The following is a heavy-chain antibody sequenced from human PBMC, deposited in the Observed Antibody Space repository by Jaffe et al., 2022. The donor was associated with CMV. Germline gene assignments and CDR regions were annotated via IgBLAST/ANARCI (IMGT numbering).Heavy chain of an antibody. CDR1: GYTFASYW. CDR2: IDPSASHT. D-gene: IGHD3-22*01. V-gene: IGHV5-10-1*03. CDR3: ARRGRVTMVRGGHHYYDSSGYNYMDV. Sequence: EVQLVQSGAEVKKPGESLRISCSGSGYTFASYWINWVRQMPGKGPEWMGRIDPSASHTNYSPSFEGLVTMSADKSINTAYLQWSSLKASDTAIYYCARRGRVTMVRGGHHYYDSSGYNYMDVWGKGTTVTVSS. J-gene: IGHJ6*03.